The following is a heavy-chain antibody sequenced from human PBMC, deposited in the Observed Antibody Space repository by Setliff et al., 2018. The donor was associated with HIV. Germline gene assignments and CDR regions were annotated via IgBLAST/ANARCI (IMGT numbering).Heavy chain of an antibody. CDR1: GFTFSSYW. V-gene: IGHV3-7*01. CDR3: VRDGYNNWDLDH. D-gene: IGHD5-12*01. Sequence: PGGSLRLSCAASGFTFSSYWMSWVRQAPGKGLEWVANIRQDGGETKYVDSVKGRFTISRDNAKNSVYLQMISLRAEDTALYYCVRDGYNNWDLDHWGQGTLVTVSS. CDR2: IRQDGGET. J-gene: IGHJ4*02.